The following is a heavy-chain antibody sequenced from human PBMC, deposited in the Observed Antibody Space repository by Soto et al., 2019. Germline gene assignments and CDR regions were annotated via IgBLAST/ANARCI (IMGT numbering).Heavy chain of an antibody. D-gene: IGHD7-27*01. CDR3: ARERHWEPLIY. CDR2: VSGYNRNT. V-gene: IGHV1-18*01. J-gene: IGHJ4*02. Sequence: QVQLVQSGVEVKMPGASVKLACKASGYTFTNYGLTWVRQVPGQGLEWIGWVSGYNRNTNYAQKFDDRVIMTTDTSTSTAFMELKSLKPDDTVINFCARERHWEPLIYWGQGTLLTVSP. CDR1: GYTFTNYG.